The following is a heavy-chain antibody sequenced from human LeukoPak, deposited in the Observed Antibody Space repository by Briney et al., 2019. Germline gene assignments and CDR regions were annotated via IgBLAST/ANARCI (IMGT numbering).Heavy chain of an antibody. J-gene: IGHJ5*02. CDR3: ARDVPGSIGTTARFDP. D-gene: IGHD1-1*01. CDR1: GYTSSNYG. CDR2: ISTHNGNT. Sequence: ASVKVSCKSSGYTSSNYGISWMRQAPGQGLEWMGWISTHNGNTNYAPKFQGRVTMTTDKSTSTTYMELRSLTSDDTAVYYCARDVPGSIGTTARFDPWAREPWSPSP. V-gene: IGHV1-18*01.